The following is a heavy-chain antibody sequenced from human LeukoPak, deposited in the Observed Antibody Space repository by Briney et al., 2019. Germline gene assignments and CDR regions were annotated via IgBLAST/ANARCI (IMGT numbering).Heavy chain of an antibody. CDR2: MYYSGST. J-gene: IGHJ4*02. D-gene: IGHD3-22*01. CDR3: AGTYYYDSSGYYHYSL. CDR1: GGSISSSGYY. V-gene: IGHV4-39*07. Sequence: SETLSLTCTVSGGSISSSGYYWGWIRQPPGKGLEWIGSMYYSGSTYYNPSLKSRVTISVDTSKNHFSLKLSSVTAADTAVYYCAGTYYYDSSGYYHYSLWGQGTLVTVSS.